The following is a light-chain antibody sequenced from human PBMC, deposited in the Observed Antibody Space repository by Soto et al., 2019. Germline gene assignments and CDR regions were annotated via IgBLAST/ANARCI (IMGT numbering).Light chain of an antibody. CDR1: SSDVGGYNY. CDR2: EVS. V-gene: IGLV2-8*01. J-gene: IGLJ2*01. Sequence: QSALTQPPSASGSPGQSVTISCTGTSSDVGGYNYVSWYQQHPGKAPKLMIYEVSKRPSGVPDRFSGSKSGNTASLTVSGVQDEDEADDYCSSYSGSNNVVFGGGTKLTVL. CDR3: SSYSGSNNVV.